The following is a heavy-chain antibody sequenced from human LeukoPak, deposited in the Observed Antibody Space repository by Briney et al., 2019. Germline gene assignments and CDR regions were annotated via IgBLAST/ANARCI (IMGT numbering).Heavy chain of an antibody. J-gene: IGHJ4*02. CDR3: AKDHDYGDYGGDY. CDR2: ISGSGGST. V-gene: IGHV3-23*01. CDR1: GFTFSSYA. Sequence: GGSLTLSCAASGFTFSSYAMSWVRQAPGKGLEWVSAISGSGGSTYYADSVKGRFTISRDNSKNTLYLQMNSLRAEDTAVYYCAKDHDYGDYGGDYWGQGTLVTVSS. D-gene: IGHD4-17*01.